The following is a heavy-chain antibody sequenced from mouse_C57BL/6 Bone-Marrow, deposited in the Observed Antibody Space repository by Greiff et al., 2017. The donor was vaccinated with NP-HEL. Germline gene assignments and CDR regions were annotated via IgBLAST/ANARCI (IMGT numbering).Heavy chain of an antibody. CDR3: ARDGSPLYYFDY. J-gene: IGHJ2*01. V-gene: IGHV1-42*01. Sequence: EVKLQQSGPELVKPGASVKISCKASGYSFTGYYMNWVKQSPEKSLEWIGEINPSTGGTTYNQKFKAKATLTVDKSSSTAYMQLKSLTSEDSAVYYCARDGSPLYYFDYWGQGTTLTVSS. CDR2: INPSTGGT. CDR1: GYSFTGYY. D-gene: IGHD1-1*01.